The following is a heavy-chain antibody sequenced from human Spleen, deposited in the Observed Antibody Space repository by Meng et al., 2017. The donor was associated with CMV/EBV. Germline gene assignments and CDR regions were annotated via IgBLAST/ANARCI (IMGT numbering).Heavy chain of an antibody. Sequence: GESLKISCAAAGFPFRTYAMHWVRQAPGKGLEWVAVIWYDGSNKYYADSVKGRFTISRDNSKNTLYLQMNSLRVEDTAVYYCARGNKLYYYYGMDVWGQGTTVTVSS. CDR2: IWYDGSNK. J-gene: IGHJ6*02. D-gene: IGHD1-26*01. V-gene: IGHV3-33*08. CDR1: GFPFRTYA. CDR3: ARGNKLYYYYGMDV.